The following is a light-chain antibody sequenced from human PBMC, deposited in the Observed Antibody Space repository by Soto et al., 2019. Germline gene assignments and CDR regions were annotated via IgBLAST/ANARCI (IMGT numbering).Light chain of an antibody. CDR1: SSDVGGANY. Sequence: QSVLTQPASVSGSPGQSITISCTGSSSDVGGANYVSWYQQHPGKAPKLIIYDVNHRPFGVSNRFSGSKSGNTASLTVSGLQTEDEADYYCSSFTSSNTEIFGGGTKLTVL. J-gene: IGLJ2*01. CDR3: SSFTSSNTEI. CDR2: DVN. V-gene: IGLV2-14*03.